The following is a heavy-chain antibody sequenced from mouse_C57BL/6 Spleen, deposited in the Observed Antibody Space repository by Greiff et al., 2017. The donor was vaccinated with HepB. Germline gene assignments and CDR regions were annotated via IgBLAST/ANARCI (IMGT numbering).Heavy chain of an antibody. J-gene: IGHJ3*01. Sequence: EVKLVESGGGLVQPGGSLKLSCAASGFTFSDYYMYWVRQTPEKRLEWVAYISNGGGSTYYPDTVKGRFTISRDNAKNTLYLQMSRLKSEDTAMYYCARRSYGSGFAYWGQGTLVTVSA. D-gene: IGHD1-1*01. CDR3: ARRSYGSGFAY. CDR2: ISNGGGST. V-gene: IGHV5-12*01. CDR1: GFTFSDYY.